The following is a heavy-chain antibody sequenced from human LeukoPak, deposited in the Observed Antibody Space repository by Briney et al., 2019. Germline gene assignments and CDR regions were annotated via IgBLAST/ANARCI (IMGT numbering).Heavy chain of an antibody. Sequence: GGSLRLSCAASGFTFSSYEMNWVRQAPGKGLEWVSYISGSGTTIYYADSVKGRFTISRDNAQNSLYLQMNSLRAEDTAVYYCARDSSTVTTDLDYWGQGTLVTVSS. CDR1: GFTFSSYE. D-gene: IGHD4-17*01. CDR2: ISGSGTTI. J-gene: IGHJ4*02. V-gene: IGHV3-48*03. CDR3: ARDSSTVTTDLDY.